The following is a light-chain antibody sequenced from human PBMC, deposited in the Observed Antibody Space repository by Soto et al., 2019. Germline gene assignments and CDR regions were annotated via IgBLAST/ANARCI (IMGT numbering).Light chain of an antibody. Sequence: EIVLTQSPGTLSLSPGERATLSCRASQSVSSSYLAWYQQKPGQAPRLLIYGASNRATGIPDRFSGGGSGTDFTLTISRLEPEDFAVYYCQQFSSYPLTFGGGTKGDIK. CDR3: QQFSSYPLT. CDR2: GAS. CDR1: QSVSSSY. J-gene: IGKJ4*01. V-gene: IGKV3-20*01.